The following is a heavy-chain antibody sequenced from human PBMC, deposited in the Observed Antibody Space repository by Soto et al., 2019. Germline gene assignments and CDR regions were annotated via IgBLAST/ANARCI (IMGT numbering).Heavy chain of an antibody. D-gene: IGHD3-3*01. J-gene: IGHJ4*02. CDR1: GYTFTGYY. CDR3: ARDAYYDFWSGYYTGFDY. Sequence: ASVKASCKASGYTFTGYYMHWVRQAPGQGLEWMGWINPNSGGTNYAQKFQGRVTMTRDTSISTAYMELSRLRSDDTAVYYCARDAYYDFWSGYYTGFDYWGQGTLVTVSS. CDR2: INPNSGGT. V-gene: IGHV1-2*02.